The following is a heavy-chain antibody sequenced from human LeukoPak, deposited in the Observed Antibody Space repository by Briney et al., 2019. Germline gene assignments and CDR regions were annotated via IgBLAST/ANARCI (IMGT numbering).Heavy chain of an antibody. V-gene: IGHV3-30*04. D-gene: IGHD2-21*02. CDR2: ISYDGSNK. CDR3: ASQNCGGDCYEFDH. CDR1: GFTFSSYA. Sequence: PGGSLRPSCAASGFTFSSYAMHWVRQAPGKGLEWVAVISYDGSNKYYADSVKGRFTISRDNSENTLYLQMNSLRAEDTAVYYCASQNCGGDCYEFDHWGQGTLVTVSS. J-gene: IGHJ4*02.